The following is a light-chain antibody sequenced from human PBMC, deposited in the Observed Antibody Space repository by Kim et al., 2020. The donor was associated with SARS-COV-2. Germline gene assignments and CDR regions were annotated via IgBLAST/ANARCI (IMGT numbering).Light chain of an antibody. V-gene: IGLV3-19*01. CDR2: GKN. CDR3: TSRDSSGDHVI. CDR1: SSQNSY. J-gene: IGLJ2*01. Sequence: AVGQTVGLTGQEGSSQNSYATWYQQRTGQAPQLVLYGKNNRPSGIPERFSGYATGNTASLTICRGQAEDEADYYCTSRDSSGDHVIFGGGTKVTVL.